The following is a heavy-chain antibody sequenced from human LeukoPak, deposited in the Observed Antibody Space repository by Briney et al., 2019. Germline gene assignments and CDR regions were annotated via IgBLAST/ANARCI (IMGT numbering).Heavy chain of an antibody. Sequence: GSLRLSCAASGFIFNYYGMYWVRQAPGKGLEWVAVISYDGSNKYYADSVKGRFTISRDNSKDTLYLQMNSLRAEDTAVYYCAKVEPGYSSGSIDYWGQGTLVTVSS. J-gene: IGHJ4*02. V-gene: IGHV3-30*18. CDR2: ISYDGSNK. CDR1: GFIFNYYG. D-gene: IGHD6-19*01. CDR3: AKVEPGYSSGSIDY.